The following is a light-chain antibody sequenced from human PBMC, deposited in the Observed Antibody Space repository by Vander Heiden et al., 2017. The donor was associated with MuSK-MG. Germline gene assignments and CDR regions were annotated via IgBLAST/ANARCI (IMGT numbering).Light chain of an antibody. V-gene: IGKV1-33*01. J-gene: IGKJ5*01. CDR1: QDISNY. CDR3: QQYDNWPPRT. Sequence: DLQMTQSPSSLSASVGDRVTITCQASQDISNYLHWYQQKPGKAPKLLIYDASNLDTGIPSRFSGSGSGTDFTFTISSLQSEDIAIYYCQQYDNWPPRTFGQGTRLEIK. CDR2: DAS.